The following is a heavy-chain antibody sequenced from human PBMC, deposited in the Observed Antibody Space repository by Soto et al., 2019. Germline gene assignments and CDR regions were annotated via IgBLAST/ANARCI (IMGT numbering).Heavy chain of an antibody. J-gene: IGHJ6*03. V-gene: IGHV4-34*01. CDR3: ARAEKGTGTTPDYYYYYMDV. Sequence: QVQLQQWGAGLLKPSETLSLTCAVYGGSFSGYYWSWIRQPPGKGLEWIGEIDHSGSTNYNPSLKSRVTISVDTSKNQFSLKLSSVTPADTAVYYCARAEKGTGTTPDYYYYYMDVWGKGTTVTVSS. CDR1: GGSFSGYY. D-gene: IGHD1-1*01. CDR2: IDHSGST.